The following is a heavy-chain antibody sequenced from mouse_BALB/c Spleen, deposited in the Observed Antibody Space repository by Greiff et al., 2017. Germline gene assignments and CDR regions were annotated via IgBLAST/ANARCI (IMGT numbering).Heavy chain of an antibody. V-gene: IGHV5-9-4*01. J-gene: IGHJ3*01. CDR3: ARLGARDVSWFAY. CDR1: GFTFSSYA. D-gene: IGHD3-1*01. CDR2: ISSGGSYT. Sequence: EVQGVESGGGLVKPGGSLKLSCAASGFTFSSYAMSWVRQSPEKRLEWVAEISSGGSYTYYPDTVTGRFTISRDNAKNTLYLEMSSLRSEDTAMYYCARLGARDVSWFAYWGQGTLVTVSA.